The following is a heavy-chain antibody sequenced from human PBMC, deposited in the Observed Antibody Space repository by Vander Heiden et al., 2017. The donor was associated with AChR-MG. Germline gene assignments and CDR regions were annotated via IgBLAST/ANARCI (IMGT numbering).Heavy chain of an antibody. V-gene: IGHV3-23*01. Sequence: VPLLESGGGLVQTGGSLRLPCAASGSTFSTYAMNWVRPAPGNGLEWVSTISGSGGSTYYADSVKGRFTISRDNSKNTLYLQMNSLRAEDTAIYYCAKDPEAARRIGTPYYFDYWGDGSLVAVSS. CDR2: ISGSGGST. CDR3: AKDPEAARRIGTPYYFDY. D-gene: IGHD6-6*01. J-gene: IGHJ4*01. CDR1: GSTFSTYA.